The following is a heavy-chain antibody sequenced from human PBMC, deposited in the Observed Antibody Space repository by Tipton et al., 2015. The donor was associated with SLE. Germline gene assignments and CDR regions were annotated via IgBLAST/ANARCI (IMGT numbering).Heavy chain of an antibody. V-gene: IGHV4-39*01. D-gene: IGHD6-13*01. CDR2: IYYSGNT. CDR1: GGSISNSNYY. J-gene: IGHJ6*03. Sequence: TLSLTCTVSGGSISNSNYYWGWIRQPPGKGLEWIGSIYYSGNTYYNPSLKSRVTISVDTSKNQFSLKLSSVTAADTAVYYCARHVPSSSPPLSGYMDVWGKGTTVTVSS. CDR3: ARHVPSSSPPLSGYMDV.